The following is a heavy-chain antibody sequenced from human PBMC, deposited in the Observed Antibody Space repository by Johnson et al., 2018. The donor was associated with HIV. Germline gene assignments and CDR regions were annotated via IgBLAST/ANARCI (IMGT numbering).Heavy chain of an antibody. CDR3: TTDRDSSGYLDAFDI. CDR1: GFTFSSYA. CDR2: ISGSGGST. J-gene: IGHJ3*02. D-gene: IGHD3-22*01. V-gene: IGHV3-23*04. Sequence: EQLVESGGGLVQPGGSLRLSCAASGFTFSSYAMSWVRQAPGKGLEWVSAISGSGGSTYYADSVKGRFTISRDDSKNTLYLQMNSLKTEDTAVYYCTTDRDSSGYLDAFDIWGQGTMVTVSS.